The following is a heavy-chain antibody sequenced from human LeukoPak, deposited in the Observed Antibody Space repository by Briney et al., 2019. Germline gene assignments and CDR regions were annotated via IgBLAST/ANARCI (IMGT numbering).Heavy chain of an antibody. CDR3: AKEGPMIVVVIPYYFDY. D-gene: IGHD3-22*01. CDR2: ISGSGGST. CDR1: GFTFSSYA. J-gene: IGHJ4*02. V-gene: IGHV3-23*01. Sequence: GGSLRLSCAASGFTFSSYAMSWVRQAPGKGLEWVSAISGSGGSTYYADSVKGRFTISRDNSKNTLYLQMNSLRAEDTAVYYCAKEGPMIVVVIPYYFDYWGQGTLVTVTS.